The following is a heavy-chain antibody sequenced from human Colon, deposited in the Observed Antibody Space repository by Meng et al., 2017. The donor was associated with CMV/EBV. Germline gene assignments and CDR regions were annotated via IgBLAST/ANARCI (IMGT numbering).Heavy chain of an antibody. CDR3: ARDLLGDNDYVFGQ. V-gene: IGHV3-74*01. D-gene: IGHD4-17*01. CDR1: GFTLGGYW. CDR2: ISHEGSRV. Sequence: GESLKISCAASGFTLGGYWMHWVRQSPEKGLVWVSRISHEGSRVIYADSVKGRFTVSRDNAKNALYLQMNSLRADDTAVYYCARDLLGDNDYVFGQWGQGVMVTVSS. J-gene: IGHJ4*02.